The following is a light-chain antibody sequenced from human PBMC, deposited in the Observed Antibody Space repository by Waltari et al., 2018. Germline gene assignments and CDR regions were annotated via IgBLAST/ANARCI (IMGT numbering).Light chain of an antibody. CDR2: GAP. J-gene: IGKJ4*01. CDR3: QQYNRWPPLT. V-gene: IGKV3-15*01. Sequence: EVVMTQSPAALSVSPGDRVTLSCKASQNIDNNLAWYQQKPGQSPRLLIYGAPTRATGVPARFSGSGSGTEFTLTISSLQSEDCAVFYCQQYNRWPPLTFGGGTKVEIK. CDR1: QNIDNN.